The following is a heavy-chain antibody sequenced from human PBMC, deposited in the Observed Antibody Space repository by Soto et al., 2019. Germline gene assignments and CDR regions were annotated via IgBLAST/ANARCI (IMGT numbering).Heavy chain of an antibody. CDR2: IDWNRATI. J-gene: IGHJ4*02. D-gene: IGHD3-3*01. CDR1: VFRFDDYA. Sequence: GGSLRLSCLASVFRFDDYAIHWVRQAPGKGLEWVSGIDWNRATIGYADSVKGRFTLSRDNARNSVLLQMNSLRPEDTALYYCVKDVGSRHYDFTNFDAWGRGTLVTVSS. CDR3: VKDVGSRHYDFTNFDA. V-gene: IGHV3-9*01.